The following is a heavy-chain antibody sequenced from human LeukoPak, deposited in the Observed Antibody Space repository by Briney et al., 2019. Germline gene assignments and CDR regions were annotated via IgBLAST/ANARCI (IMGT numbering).Heavy chain of an antibody. CDR2: IYHSGST. CDR3: ARLPSRGWFDP. D-gene: IGHD3-22*01. V-gene: IGHV4-59*08. Sequence: PSETLSLTCTVSGGSISSCWSWIRQPPGKGLEWIGYIYHSGSTNYNPSLKSRVTISIDTSKNQFSLKLSSATAADTAVYYCARLPSRGWFDPWGQGTLVTVSS. J-gene: IGHJ5*02. CDR1: GGSISSC.